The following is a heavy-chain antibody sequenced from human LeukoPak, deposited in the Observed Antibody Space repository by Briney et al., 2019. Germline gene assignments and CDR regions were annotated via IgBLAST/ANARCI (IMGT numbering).Heavy chain of an antibody. Sequence: SGGSLRLSCAASGFTFSSYDMPWGRQAPGKGLGWVAVIWYDGSNKYYADSVKGRFTISRDNSTNPLSLQMNSLRAEDTAVYYCARNYYDSSDQDARNFDYWGQGTLVTVSS. D-gene: IGHD3-22*01. CDR2: IWYDGSNK. V-gene: IGHV3-33*01. J-gene: IGHJ4*02. CDR1: GFTFSSYD. CDR3: ARNYYDSSDQDARNFDY.